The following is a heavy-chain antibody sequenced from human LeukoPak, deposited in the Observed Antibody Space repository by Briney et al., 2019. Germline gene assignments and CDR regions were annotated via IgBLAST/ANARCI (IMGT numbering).Heavy chain of an antibody. V-gene: IGHV1-69*13. CDR2: IIPIFGTA. J-gene: IGHJ4*02. CDR1: GGTFSSYA. CDR3: AREGPRVWFGESPSVYFDY. Sequence: ASVKVSCKASGGTFSSYAISWVRQASGQGLEWMGGIIPIFGTANYAQKFQGRVTITADESTSTAYMELSSPRSEDTAVYYCAREGPRVWFGESPSVYFDYWGQGTLVTVSS. D-gene: IGHD3-10*01.